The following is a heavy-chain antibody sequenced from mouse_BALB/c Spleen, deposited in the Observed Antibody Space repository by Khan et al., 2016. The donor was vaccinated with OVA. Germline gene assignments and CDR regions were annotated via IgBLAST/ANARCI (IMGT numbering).Heavy chain of an antibody. D-gene: IGHD2-13*01. CDR3: ARGYSGDAFAY. CDR1: GFTFSDYY. V-gene: IGHV5-4*02. CDR2: ISDGGSYT. J-gene: IGHJ3*01. Sequence: EVELVESGGGLVKPGGSLKLSCAASGFTFSDYYMYWVSQTPEKRLEWVATISDGGSYTYYPDSVKGRFTISRDDVKNNPYLQMRSLKSEDTAMYHCARGYSGDAFAYWGQGTLVTVSA.